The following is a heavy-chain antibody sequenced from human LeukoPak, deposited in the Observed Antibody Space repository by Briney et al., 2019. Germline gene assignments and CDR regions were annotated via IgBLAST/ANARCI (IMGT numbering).Heavy chain of an antibody. CDR1: GFTFSSYW. CDR3: ARNDALDI. Sequence: PGGSLRLSCAASGFTFSSYWMSWVRQAPGKGLEWVANIKQDGSEKYYVDSVKGRFTISRDNSKNTLYLQMNSLRTEDTAMYYCARNDALDIWGQGTMVTVSS. V-gene: IGHV3-7*03. CDR2: IKQDGSEK. J-gene: IGHJ3*02.